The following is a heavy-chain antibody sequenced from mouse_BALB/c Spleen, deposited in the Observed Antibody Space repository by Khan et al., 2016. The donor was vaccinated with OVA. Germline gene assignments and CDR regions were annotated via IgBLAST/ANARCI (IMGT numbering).Heavy chain of an antibody. Sequence: EVELVESGGDLVKPGGSLKLSCAASGFTFSSYSMSWVRQTPDKRLEWVASISSGGDYTTYQEFVKGRFTISRENAKNTLYLQMSSLKSEDTAMYYWASHLTGSFAYWGQGTLVTVSA. CDR3: ASHLTGSFAY. V-gene: IGHV5-6*01. J-gene: IGHJ3*01. CDR2: ISSGGDYT. CDR1: GFTFSSYS. D-gene: IGHD4-1*01.